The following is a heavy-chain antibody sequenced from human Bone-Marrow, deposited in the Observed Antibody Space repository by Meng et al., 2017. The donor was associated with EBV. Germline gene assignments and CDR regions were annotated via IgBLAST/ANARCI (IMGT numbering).Heavy chain of an antibody. V-gene: IGHV3-23*01. Sequence: EVQLLESXXXXVXXGGXLGLSCAASGFTFSSYAMNWVRQAAGKGLEWVSTISGNGGSTYYADSVKGRFTISRDNSKNTLYLQMISLRAEDTAIYYCAKATQYCSGGSCYSAFDYWGQGTLVTVSS. CDR1: GFTFSSYA. D-gene: IGHD2-15*01. J-gene: IGHJ4*02. CDR2: ISGNGGST. CDR3: AKATQYCSGGSCYSAFDY.